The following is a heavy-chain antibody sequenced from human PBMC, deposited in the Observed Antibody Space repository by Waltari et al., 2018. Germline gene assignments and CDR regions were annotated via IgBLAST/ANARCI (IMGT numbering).Heavy chain of an antibody. CDR1: GFTVSYNY. V-gene: IGHV3-53*01. J-gene: IGHJ4*02. Sequence: EVRLVESGGGLIQPGGSLILSCAASGFTVSYNYMSWVRQAPGKGLEWVSVIYAGGNTYYADSVKGRFTISRDDSKSTLYLAMHSLRVEDTAVYYCARAGLGSPLEWLRLFDSWGQGTLVTVAS. CDR2: IYAGGNT. D-gene: IGHD5-12*01. CDR3: ARAGLGSPLEWLRLFDS.